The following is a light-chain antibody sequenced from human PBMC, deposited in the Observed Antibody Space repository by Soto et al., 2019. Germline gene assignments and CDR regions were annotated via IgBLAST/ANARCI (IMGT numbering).Light chain of an antibody. Sequence: QSVLTQPASVSGSPGQSITISCTGTSSDVGNYNYVSWYQLHPGKAPKLMIYEVTNRPSGVSDRFSGSKSGNTASLTVSGLQAEDEGDYYCSSYVRSSSSWVFGGGTQLNVL. CDR1: SSDVGNYNY. V-gene: IGLV2-14*01. CDR3: SSYVRSSSSWV. J-gene: IGLJ3*02. CDR2: EVT.